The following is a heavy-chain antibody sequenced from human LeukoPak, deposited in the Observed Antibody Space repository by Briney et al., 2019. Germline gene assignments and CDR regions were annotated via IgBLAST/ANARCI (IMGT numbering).Heavy chain of an antibody. J-gene: IGHJ6*03. CDR2: INHSGST. Sequence: SETLSLTCTVSGGSISSSSYYWGWIRQPPGKGLEWIGEINHSGSTYYNPSLKSRVTISVDTSKNQFSLKLSSVTAADTAVYYCARVGYGDYVYYYYYMDVWGKGTTVTVSS. CDR3: ARVGYGDYVYYYYYMDV. D-gene: IGHD4-17*01. CDR1: GGSISSSSYY. V-gene: IGHV4-39*07.